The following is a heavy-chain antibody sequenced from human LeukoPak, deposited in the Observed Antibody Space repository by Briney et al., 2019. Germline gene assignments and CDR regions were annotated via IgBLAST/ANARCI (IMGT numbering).Heavy chain of an antibody. CDR1: GYTFTGYF. V-gene: IGHV1-8*02. J-gene: IGHJ4*02. CDR2: INPNSGNT. Sequence: ASVKVSCKASGYTFTGYFMHWVRQAPGQGLEWMGWINPNSGNTGYAQKFQGRVTMTRNTSMSTAYMELSSLRSEDTAVYYCARAGGYCGRISCPYYFDYWGQGSLVAVSS. CDR3: ARAGGYCGRISCPYYFDY. D-gene: IGHD2-15*01.